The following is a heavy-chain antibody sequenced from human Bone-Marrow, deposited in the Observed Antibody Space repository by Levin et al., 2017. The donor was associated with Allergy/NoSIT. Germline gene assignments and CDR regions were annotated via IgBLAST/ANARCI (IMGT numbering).Heavy chain of an antibody. V-gene: IGHV1-2*06. CDR2: INPNSGGT. Sequence: GASVKVSCKASGYTFTGYYMHWVRQAPGQGLEWMGRINPNSGGTNYAQKFQGRVTMTRDTSISTAYMELSRLRSDDTAVYYCAREMVAASYRRAFDIWGQGTMVTVSS. D-gene: IGHD2-15*01. CDR1: GYTFTGYY. J-gene: IGHJ3*02. CDR3: AREMVAASYRRAFDI.